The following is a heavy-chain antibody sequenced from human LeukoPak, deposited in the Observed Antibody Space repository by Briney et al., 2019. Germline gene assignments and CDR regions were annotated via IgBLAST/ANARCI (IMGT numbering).Heavy chain of an antibody. D-gene: IGHD6-6*01. CDR1: GASISSHY. V-gene: IGHV4-59*08. CDR3: ARTAAGSSGNY. CDR2: INYRGNT. Sequence: PSETLSLTCTVSGASISSHYWSWIRHPPGKGLEWIGYINYRGNTEYSPSLRSRVTISADTSKNQVSLRLTSVTAADTAVYYCARTAAGSSGNYWGQGTLVTVSS. J-gene: IGHJ4*02.